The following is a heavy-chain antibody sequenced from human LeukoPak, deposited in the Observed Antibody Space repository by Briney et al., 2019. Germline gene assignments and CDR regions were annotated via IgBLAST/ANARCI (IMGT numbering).Heavy chain of an antibody. CDR1: GFTLSDYY. V-gene: IGHV3-11*01. CDR3: ARVDSSSWHYCYYYMDV. CDR2: ISSSGSTI. D-gene: IGHD6-13*01. J-gene: IGHJ6*03. Sequence: GGSLRLSCAASGFTLSDYYMSWIRQAPGKGLRWVSYISSSGSTIYYADSVKGRLTISRDNAKNSLYLQMNSLRAEDTAVYYCARVDSSSWHYCYYYMDVWGKGTTVTVSS.